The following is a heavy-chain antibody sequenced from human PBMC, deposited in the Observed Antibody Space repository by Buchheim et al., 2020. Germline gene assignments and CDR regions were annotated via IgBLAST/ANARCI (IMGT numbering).Heavy chain of an antibody. CDR2: ISGGGAKT. D-gene: IGHD2-2*02. J-gene: IGHJ4*02. V-gene: IGHV3-23*04. CDR1: GFTFSRFD. Sequence: EVQLVEYGGTLRQPGGSLRLSCGAFGFTFSRFDMSWVRQAPGKGLEWVSDISGGGAKTYYADSVKGRFTLSRDNSKKTLYLQMNSLRVEDTAIYYCAKIGFYTDDYWGQGT. CDR3: AKIGFYTDDY.